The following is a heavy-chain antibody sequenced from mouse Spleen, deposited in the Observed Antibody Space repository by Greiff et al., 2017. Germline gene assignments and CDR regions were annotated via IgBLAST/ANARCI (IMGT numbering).Heavy chain of an antibody. J-gene: IGHJ3*01. CDR2: ISYSGST. CDR3: AIAGGRGFAY. Sequence: ESGPGLVKPSQSLSLTCTVTGYSITSDYAWNWIRQFPGNKLEWMGYISYSGSTSYNPSLKSRISITRDTSKNQFFLQLNSVTTEDTATYYCAIAGGRGFAYWGQGTLVTVSA. V-gene: IGHV3-2*02. CDR1: GYSITSDYA. D-gene: IGHD3-3*01.